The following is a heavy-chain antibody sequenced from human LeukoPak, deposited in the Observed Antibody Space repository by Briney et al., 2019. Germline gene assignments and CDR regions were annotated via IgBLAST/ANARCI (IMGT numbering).Heavy chain of an antibody. J-gene: IGHJ5*02. CDR1: GFTFSSYW. CDR3: AREIYSSGWYWFDP. Sequence: GGSLRLSCAASGFTFSSYWMSWVRQAPGKGLEWVANIKQDGSEKYYVDSMKGRFTISRDNAKNSLYLQMNSLRAEDTAVYYCAREIYSSGWYWFDPWGQGTLVTVSS. CDR2: IKQDGSEK. D-gene: IGHD6-19*01. V-gene: IGHV3-7*01.